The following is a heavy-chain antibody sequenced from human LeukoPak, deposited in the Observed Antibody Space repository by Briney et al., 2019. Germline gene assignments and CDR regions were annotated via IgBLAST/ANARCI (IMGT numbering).Heavy chain of an antibody. CDR3: AKGQGYSTSGWYFDY. D-gene: IGHD2-2*01. Sequence: ASVKVSCKASGGTFSSYAISWVRQAPGQGLEWMGGIIPIFGTANYAQKFQGRVTITADKSTSTAYMELSSLRSEDTAVYHCAKGQGYSTSGWYFDYWGHGTLVTVSS. CDR2: IIPIFGTA. V-gene: IGHV1-69*06. CDR1: GGTFSSYA. J-gene: IGHJ4*01.